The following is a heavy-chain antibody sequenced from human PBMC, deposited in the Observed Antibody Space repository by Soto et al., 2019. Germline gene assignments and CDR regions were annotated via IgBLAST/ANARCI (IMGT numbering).Heavy chain of an antibody. Sequence: QVQLVESGGGVVQPRTSLRVSCVGSGFTFRSYVIHWVRQPPGKGLEWVALTSYDGSDKYYDDSVRGRFTISRDNSRNTVDLQMDSLRLEDTALYYCARWGTTGGLDVWDQGTLVSVSS. V-gene: IGHV3-30*19. D-gene: IGHD3-16*01. CDR2: TSYDGSDK. CDR3: ARWGTTGGLDV. J-gene: IGHJ1*01. CDR1: GFTFRSYV.